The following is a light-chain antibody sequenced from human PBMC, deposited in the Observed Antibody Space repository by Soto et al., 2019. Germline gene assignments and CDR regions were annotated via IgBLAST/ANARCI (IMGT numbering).Light chain of an antibody. CDR2: WAS. Sequence: IVMTQSPDSLPVSLGERATINCKSSQSVLYSSNNKNYLAWYQQKPGQPPKLLINWASTRASGVPDRFSGSGSGTDFTLTISSLQAEDVAVYYCQQYYSTPRTFGQGTKMEIK. CDR1: QSVLYSSNNKNY. V-gene: IGKV4-1*01. CDR3: QQYYSTPRT. J-gene: IGKJ1*01.